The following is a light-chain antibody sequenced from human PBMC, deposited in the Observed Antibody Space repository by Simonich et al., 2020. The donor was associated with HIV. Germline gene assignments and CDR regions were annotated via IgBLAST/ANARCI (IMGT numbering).Light chain of an antibody. CDR1: QGISNY. V-gene: IGKV1-9*01. CDR3: QQLKSYPYT. Sequence: DIQLTPSPSFLSASVRDRVTITCRASQGISNYLAWYQQRPGKAPKLLIYAASTLQSGVPSRFSGSGSGTKFTLTISSLQPDDFATYYCQQLKSYPYTFGQGTKLDIK. J-gene: IGKJ2*01. CDR2: AAS.